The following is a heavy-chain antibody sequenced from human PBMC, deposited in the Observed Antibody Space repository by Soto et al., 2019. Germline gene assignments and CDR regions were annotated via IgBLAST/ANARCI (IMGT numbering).Heavy chain of an antibody. CDR2: IYTSGRS. CDR3: AKDRRIVAVVATTSPYYCGMDL. D-gene: IGHD2-15*01. V-gene: IGHV4-4*07. CDR1: CGSISSYY. Sequence: PSETLALTCTVSCGSISSYYWSWIRQPAGKGLELIVRIYTSGRSNYNPSLKSRVTMSVDTSKNQFSLKLSSVTAADTAVYYCAKDRRIVAVVATTSPYYCGMDLWGQGTPVTVSS. J-gene: IGHJ6*02.